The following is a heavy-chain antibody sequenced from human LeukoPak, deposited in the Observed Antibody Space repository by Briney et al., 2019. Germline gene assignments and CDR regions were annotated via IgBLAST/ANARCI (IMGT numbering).Heavy chain of an antibody. CDR1: GFIISSNY. CDR2: IYSGGST. D-gene: IGHD4-17*01. J-gene: IGHJ4*02. Sequence: GGSLRLSCAASGFIISSNYMSWVRQAPGKGLEWVSLIYSGGSTFYADSVKGRFTISRDNSKNTLYLQMNSLRAEDTAVYYCAKSDHGVRPPDYWGQGTLVTVSS. CDR3: AKSDHGVRPPDY. V-gene: IGHV3-53*01.